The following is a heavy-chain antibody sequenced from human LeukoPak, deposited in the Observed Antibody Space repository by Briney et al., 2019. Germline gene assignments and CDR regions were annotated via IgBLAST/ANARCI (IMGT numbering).Heavy chain of an antibody. CDR2: IDPSYRRA. Sequence: ASVKLSCKTSGYTFTTYYLNWVRQAPGQGLEWMGKIDPSYRRAFYAQKFQGRVTMTRDTSTSTVYMELSSLTSEATAVYFCAGVMGYCTVSSCPGMDVWGQGTTVTVSS. CDR1: GYTFTTYY. CDR3: AGVMGYCTVSSCPGMDV. V-gene: IGHV1-46*01. J-gene: IGHJ6*02. D-gene: IGHD2-8*02.